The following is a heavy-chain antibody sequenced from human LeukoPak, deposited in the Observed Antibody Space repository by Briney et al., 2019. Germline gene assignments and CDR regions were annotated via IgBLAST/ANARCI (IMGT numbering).Heavy chain of an antibody. D-gene: IGHD1-26*01. CDR3: ARVNRVVGATKAYYFDY. CDR1: GFTFSDYY. Sequence: PGGSLRLSCAASGFTFSDYYMSWIRQAPGKGLEWVSYISSSGSTIYYADSVKGRFTVSRDNAKNSLYLQMNSLRAEDTAVYYCARVNRVVGATKAYYFDYWGQGTLVTVSS. J-gene: IGHJ4*02. CDR2: ISSSGSTI. V-gene: IGHV3-11*04.